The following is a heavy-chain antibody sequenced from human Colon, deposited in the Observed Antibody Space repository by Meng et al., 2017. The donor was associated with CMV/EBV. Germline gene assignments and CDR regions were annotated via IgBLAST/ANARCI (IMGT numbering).Heavy chain of an antibody. J-gene: IGHJ6*02. D-gene: IGHD2-21*01. V-gene: IGHV3-23*01. CDR1: GFAFSTFG. Sequence: GESLKISCAASGFAFSTFGMTWVRQIPGKGLDWVASISRQSDHTFYADSVRGRFTISRDASTNTLYLPMNSLRAEDSAVYYCARGGDYYGMDVWGQGTTVTVSS. CDR2: ISRQSDHT. CDR3: ARGGDYYGMDV.